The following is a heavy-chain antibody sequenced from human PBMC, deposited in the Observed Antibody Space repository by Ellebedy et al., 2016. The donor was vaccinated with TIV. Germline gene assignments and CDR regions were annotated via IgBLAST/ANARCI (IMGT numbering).Heavy chain of an antibody. CDR1: GYTFTGYY. D-gene: IGHD6-19*01. J-gene: IGHJ4*02. CDR3: ARALRVAVAGTWPRGSGY. Sequence: AASVKVSCKASGYTFTGYYMHWLRPAPGPGLEWMGWINPNSGGTNYAQKFQGRVTMTRDTSISTAYMELSRLRSDDTAVYYCARALRVAVAGTWPRGSGYWGQGTLVTVSS. V-gene: IGHV1-2*02. CDR2: INPNSGGT.